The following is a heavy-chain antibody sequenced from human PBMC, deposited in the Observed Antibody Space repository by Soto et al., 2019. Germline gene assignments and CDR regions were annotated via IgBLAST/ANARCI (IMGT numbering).Heavy chain of an antibody. V-gene: IGHV4-31*03. CDR1: GGSISSGGYY. Sequence: QVQLQESGPGLVKPSQTLSLTCTVSGGSISSGGYYWSWIRQHPGKGLEWIGYIYYSGSTYYNPYLRSRMTISGDTPKTLFTLKMRSVIAAATAVYSCARGWYTMETRPDDYWGQGTLISVSA. D-gene: IGHD6-19*01. CDR3: ARGWYTMETRPDDY. J-gene: IGHJ4*02. CDR2: IYYSGST.